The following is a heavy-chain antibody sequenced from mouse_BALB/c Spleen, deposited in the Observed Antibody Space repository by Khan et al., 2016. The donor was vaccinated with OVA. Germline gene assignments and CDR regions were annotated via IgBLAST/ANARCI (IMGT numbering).Heavy chain of an antibody. CDR1: GFTFSNFW. V-gene: IGHV6-6*02. J-gene: IGHJ3*01. D-gene: IGHD2-3*01. Sequence: EVKLEESGGGLVQPGGSMKLSCVASGFTFSNFWMNWVRQSPEKGLEWVAEISLKSNNYATHYAESVKGTFTISRDDSKSSVHLQLHNSRAEDNGYYYCSRPGGYYAWFAYWGQGTLVTVSA. CDR3: SRPGGYYAWFAY. CDR2: ISLKSNNYAT.